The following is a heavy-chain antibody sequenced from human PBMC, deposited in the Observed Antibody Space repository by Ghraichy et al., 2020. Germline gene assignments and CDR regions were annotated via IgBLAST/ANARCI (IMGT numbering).Heavy chain of an antibody. D-gene: IGHD3-3*01. CDR1: GYTFTGYY. CDR2: INPNSGGT. Sequence: ASVKVSCKASGYTFTGYYMHWVRQAPGQGLEWMGRINPNSGGTNYAQKFQGRVTMTRDTSISTAYMELSRLRSDDTAVYYCARDLSRFLEWLPDVYYYVMDVWGQGTTVTVSS. J-gene: IGHJ6*02. CDR3: ARDLSRFLEWLPDVYYYVMDV. V-gene: IGHV1-2*06.